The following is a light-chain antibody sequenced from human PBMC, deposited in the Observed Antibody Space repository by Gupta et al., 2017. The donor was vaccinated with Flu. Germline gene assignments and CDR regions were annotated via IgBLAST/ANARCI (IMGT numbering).Light chain of an antibody. CDR2: VGS. V-gene: IGKV1-39*01. CDR1: QSISTY. J-gene: IGKJ1*01. Sequence: DIQMTQSPPSLSVSLGDRVTIACRASQSISTYLNWYQQKPGKAPKLLIHVGSTLQSGVPSRFSGSGSGTDFTLSISRLQAEDFATYYCQQSDSFPWTFGQGTKVEIK. CDR3: QQSDSFPWT.